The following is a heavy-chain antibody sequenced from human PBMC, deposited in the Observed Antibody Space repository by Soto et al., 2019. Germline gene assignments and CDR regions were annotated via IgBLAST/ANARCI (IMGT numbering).Heavy chain of an antibody. V-gene: IGHV4-34*01. CDR3: ARGGVVVTAEPFDY. Sequence: SETLSLTCAVYGGSFSGYYWSWIRQPPGKGLEWIGEINHSGSTNYNPSLKSRVTISVDTSKNQFSLKLSSVTAADTAVYYCARGGVVVTAEPFDYWGQGTLVTVSS. J-gene: IGHJ4*02. D-gene: IGHD2-21*02. CDR2: INHSGST. CDR1: GGSFSGYY.